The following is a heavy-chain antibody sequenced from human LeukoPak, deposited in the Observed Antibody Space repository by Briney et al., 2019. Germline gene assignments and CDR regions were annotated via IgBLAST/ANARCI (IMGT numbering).Heavy chain of an antibody. V-gene: IGHV1-2*06. CDR3: ARGPITMVPGVIFNWFDP. Sequence: ASVKVSCKASGYTFTGYYMHWVRQAPGQGLEWMGRINPNSGGTNYAQKFQGRVTMTRDTSISTAYMELGRLRSDDTAVYYCARGPITMVPGVIFNWFDPWGQGTLVTVSS. CDR2: INPNSGGT. D-gene: IGHD3-10*01. CDR1: GYTFTGYY. J-gene: IGHJ5*02.